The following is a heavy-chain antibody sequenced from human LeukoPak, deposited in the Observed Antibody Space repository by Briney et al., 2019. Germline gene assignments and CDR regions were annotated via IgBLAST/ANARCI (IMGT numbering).Heavy chain of an antibody. D-gene: IGHD6-13*01. CDR2: IWYDGINK. CDR1: GFTFSNYG. V-gene: IGHV3-33*01. J-gene: IGHJ4*02. Sequence: GGSLRLSCAASGFTFSNYGMHWVRQAPGKGLEWVAVIWYDGINKFHADSVKGRFTISRDNSRNTLYLQMNSLRAEDTAVYYCARDGFSSSWYGRALDYWGQGTLVTVSS. CDR3: ARDGFSSSWYGRALDY.